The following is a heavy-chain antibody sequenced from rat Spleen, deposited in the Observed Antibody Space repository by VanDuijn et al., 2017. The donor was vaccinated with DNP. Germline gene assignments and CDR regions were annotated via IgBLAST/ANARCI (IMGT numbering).Heavy chain of an antibody. CDR2: IIYDGSRT. CDR3: ATQGEFGVPQDYAMDA. D-gene: IGHD4-3*01. V-gene: IGHV5S10*01. CDR1: GFTFSDYN. J-gene: IGHJ4*01. Sequence: EVQLVESGGGLVQPGRSLKLSCAASGFTFSDYNMAWVRQAPKKGLEWVATIIYDGSRTYYRDSVKGRFTISRDNAKSTLYLQMDSLRSEDTATYYCATQGEFGVPQDYAMDAWGQGTSVTVSS.